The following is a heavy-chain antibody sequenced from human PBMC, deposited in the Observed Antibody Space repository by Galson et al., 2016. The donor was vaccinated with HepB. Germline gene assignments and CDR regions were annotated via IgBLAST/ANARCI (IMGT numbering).Heavy chain of an antibody. D-gene: IGHD3-10*01. V-gene: IGHV3-21*01. CDR1: GFTFNSYG. CDR2: ISSSSRYI. Sequence: SLRLSCAASGFTFNSYGMNWVRQAPGKGLEWVSSISSSSRYIYYADSMKGRFTISRDNTKNSLFLQMNSLRAEDTAVYYCARAGAAGPDVFDIWGQGTMVTVSS. CDR3: ARAGAAGPDVFDI. J-gene: IGHJ3*02.